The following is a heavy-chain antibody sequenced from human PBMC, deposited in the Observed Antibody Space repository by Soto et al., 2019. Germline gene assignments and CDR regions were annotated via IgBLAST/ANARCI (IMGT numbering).Heavy chain of an antibody. V-gene: IGHV4-39*01. Sequence: SETLSLTCTVSGGSISSSSYYWGWIRQPPGKGLEWIGSIYYSGSTYYNPSLKSRVTISVDTSKNQFSLKMSSVTAADTAVYYCARHDTYYDYIWGSYRWRPTGLDYWGQGTLVTVSS. CDR1: GGSISSSSYY. CDR3: ARHDTYYDYIWGSYRWRPTGLDY. CDR2: IYYSGST. J-gene: IGHJ4*02. D-gene: IGHD3-16*02.